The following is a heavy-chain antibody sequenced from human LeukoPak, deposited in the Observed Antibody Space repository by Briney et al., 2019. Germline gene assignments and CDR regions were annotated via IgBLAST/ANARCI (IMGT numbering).Heavy chain of an antibody. CDR3: ARDSSLGSDPRFDP. V-gene: IGHV3-21*01. CDR2: ISSSSSYI. CDR1: GFTFSSYS. Sequence: GGSLRLSCAASGFTFSSYSMNWVRQAPGKGLEWVSSISSSSSYIYYADSVKGRFTISRDNAKNSLYLQMNSLRAEDTAVYYCARDSSLGSDPRFDPWGQGTLVTVSS. D-gene: IGHD3-10*01. J-gene: IGHJ5*02.